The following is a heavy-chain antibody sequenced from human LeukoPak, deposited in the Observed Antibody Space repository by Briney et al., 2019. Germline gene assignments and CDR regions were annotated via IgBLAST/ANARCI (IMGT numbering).Heavy chain of an antibody. CDR3: AGSSGWYTQFDY. CDR2: INPNSGGT. CDR1: GYTFTGYY. D-gene: IGHD6-19*01. V-gene: IGHV1-2*02. Sequence: ASVKVSCKASGYTFTGYYMHWVRQAPGQGLEWMGWINPNSGGTNYAQKFQGRVTMTRDTSISTAYMELSRLRSDDTAVYYCAGSSGWYTQFDYWGQGTLVTVSS. J-gene: IGHJ4*02.